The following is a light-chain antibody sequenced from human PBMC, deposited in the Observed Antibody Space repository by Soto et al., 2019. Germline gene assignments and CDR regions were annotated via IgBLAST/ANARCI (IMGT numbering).Light chain of an antibody. CDR1: SSDVGGYNH. Sequence: SVLTQPASVSGSPGQSITISCTGTSSDVGGYNHVSWYQIHPGKAPKLIIYEVTSRPSGVSYRFSGSKSGNSASLTISGLQAEDEADYYSSSYASSSSYVFGGGTKVTVL. CDR3: SSYASSSSYV. CDR2: EVT. V-gene: IGLV2-14*01. J-gene: IGLJ1*01.